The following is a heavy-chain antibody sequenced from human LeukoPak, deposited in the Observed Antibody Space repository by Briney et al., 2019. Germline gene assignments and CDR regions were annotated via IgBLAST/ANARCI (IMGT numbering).Heavy chain of an antibody. CDR1: GFTFSIAW. D-gene: IGHD3-22*01. CDR3: STTYYYDSSEGY. V-gene: IGHV3-15*01. J-gene: IGHJ4*02. Sequence: GGSLRLSCAASGFTFSIAWMSWVRQAPGKGLEWVGHIKSKTDGGTTDYAAPVKGRFTISRDDSKNTLYLQMNSLKTEDTAVYYCSTTYYYDSSEGYWGQGTLVTVSS. CDR2: IKSKTDGGTT.